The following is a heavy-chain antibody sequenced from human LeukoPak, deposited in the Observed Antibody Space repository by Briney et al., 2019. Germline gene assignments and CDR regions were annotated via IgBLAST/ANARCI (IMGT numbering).Heavy chain of an antibody. CDR2: VSGSGGRK. J-gene: IGHJ3*02. CDR3: AKGGAAMTDAPHGDVVTTTLDGFDM. Sequence: PGGSLTLSCVASGFPFSAFAISWVRQAPGKGLEWVSAVSGSGGRKFYADSVRGRFTISRDNSKKTLYLQLNSLKVEDTAVYYCAKGGAAMTDAPHGDVVTTTLDGFDMWGQGTMVTVSS. V-gene: IGHV3-23*01. CDR1: GFPFSAFA. D-gene: IGHD2-21*02.